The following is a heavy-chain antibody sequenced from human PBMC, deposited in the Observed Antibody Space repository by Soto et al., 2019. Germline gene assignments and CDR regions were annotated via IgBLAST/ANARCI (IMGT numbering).Heavy chain of an antibody. CDR2: ISTSGTT. CDR1: GASISSYF. J-gene: IGHJ5*02. Sequence: PSETLSLTCTVSGASISSYFWTWIRQPSGKGLDWIGRISTSGTTNYNPSLKSRVTMSVDTYKNHFSLNLSSVTAADTAVYYCAREAGPDRCFEPWGQGTLVTV. V-gene: IGHV4-4*07. D-gene: IGHD6-19*01. CDR3: AREAGPDRCFEP.